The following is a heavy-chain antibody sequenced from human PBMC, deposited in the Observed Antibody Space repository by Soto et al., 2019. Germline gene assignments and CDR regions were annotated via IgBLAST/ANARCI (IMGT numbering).Heavy chain of an antibody. V-gene: IGHV3-33*01. CDR2: IWYDGSNK. CDR1: GFTFSSYG. Sequence: GGSLRLSCAASGFTFSSYGMHWVRQAPGKGLEWVAVIWYDGSNKYYADSVKGRFTISRDNSKNTLYLQMNSLSAEDTAVYYYAREPRQLVPSDNYYFDYWGQGTLVTVSS. J-gene: IGHJ4*02. D-gene: IGHD6-6*01. CDR3: AREPRQLVPSDNYYFDY.